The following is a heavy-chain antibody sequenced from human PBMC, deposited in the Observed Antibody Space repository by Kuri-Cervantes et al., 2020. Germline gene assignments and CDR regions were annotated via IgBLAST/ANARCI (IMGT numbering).Heavy chain of an antibody. Sequence: GESLKISCAASGFTFSDYYMSWIRQAPGKGLEWVSYISSSGSTIYYADSVKGRFTISRDNAKNSLYLQMNSLRAEDTAVYYCARDLWRARDYYDSSAKGHFDYWGQGTLVTVSS. CDR3: ARDLWRARDYYDSSAKGHFDY. D-gene: IGHD3-22*01. CDR1: GFTFSDYY. J-gene: IGHJ4*02. V-gene: IGHV3-11*01. CDR2: ISSSGSTI.